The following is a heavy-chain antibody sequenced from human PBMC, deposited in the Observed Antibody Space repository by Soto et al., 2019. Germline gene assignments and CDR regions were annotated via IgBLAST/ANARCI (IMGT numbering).Heavy chain of an antibody. D-gene: IGHD6-13*01. CDR1: GFTFSSYA. CDR3: AKEAAAGTGRGYYFDY. V-gene: IGHV3-23*01. J-gene: IGHJ4*02. Sequence: GGSLRLSCAASGFTFSSYAMSWVRQAPGKGLEWVSAISGSGGSTYYADSVKGRFTISRDNSKNTLYLQMNSLRAEDTAVYYWAKEAAAGTGRGYYFDYWGQGTLVTVSS. CDR2: ISGSGGST.